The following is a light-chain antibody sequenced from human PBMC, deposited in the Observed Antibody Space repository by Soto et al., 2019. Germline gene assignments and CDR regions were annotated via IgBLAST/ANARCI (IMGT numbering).Light chain of an antibody. J-gene: IGKJ4*01. Sequence: DILLIQSPATLSASVGDRITITCRASENIFKFFAWYQQRSGSAPNLLIYAASDLEKGVPSRFSGSGSGTEFTLTIDNLQPNDSATYFCQHYHSQSITFGGGTHVDIK. V-gene: IGKV1-5*01. CDR1: ENIFKF. CDR2: AAS. CDR3: QHYHSQSIT.